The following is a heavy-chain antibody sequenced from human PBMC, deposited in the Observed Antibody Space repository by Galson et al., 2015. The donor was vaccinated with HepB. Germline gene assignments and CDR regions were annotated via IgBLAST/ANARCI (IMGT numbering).Heavy chain of an antibody. CDR2: INHSGST. J-gene: IGHJ6*02. D-gene: IGHD2-2*01. V-gene: IGHV4-34*01. CDR3: ARAALGYCSSTSCYPRRIYYYYGMDV. Sequence: SETLSLTCAVYGGSFSGYYWSWIRQPPGKGLEWIGEINHSGSTNYNPSLKSRVTISVDTSKNQFSLKLSSVTAADTAVYYCARAALGYCSSTSCYPRRIYYYYGMDVWGQGTTVTVSS. CDR1: GGSFSGYY.